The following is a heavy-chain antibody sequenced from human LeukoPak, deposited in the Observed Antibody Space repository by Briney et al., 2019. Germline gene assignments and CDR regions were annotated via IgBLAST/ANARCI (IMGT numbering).Heavy chain of an antibody. V-gene: IGHV1-24*01. CDR3: ATVHGDDRWFDP. Sequence: ASVKVSCKVSGYTLTELSMHWVRQAPGKGLEWMGGFDPEDGGTIYAQKFQGRVTMTEDASTDTAYMELSSLRSEDTAVYYCATVHGDDRWFDPWGQGTLVTVSS. D-gene: IGHD4-17*01. J-gene: IGHJ5*02. CDR2: FDPEDGGT. CDR1: GYTLTELS.